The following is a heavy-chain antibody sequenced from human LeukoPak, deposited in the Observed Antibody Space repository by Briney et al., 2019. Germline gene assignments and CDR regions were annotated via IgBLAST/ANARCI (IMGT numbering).Heavy chain of an antibody. CDR3: ASRKAGYGSGTPFDY. D-gene: IGHD3-10*01. Sequence: SGTLSLTCAVSGASITSNYWWDWVRQAPGKGLEWIGESFHTGSANYNPSLKSRASISVDKSTNQFSLTLTSVTAADTAIYSCASRKAGYGSGTPFDYWGRGTLVTVSS. V-gene: IGHV4-4*02. J-gene: IGHJ4*01. CDR2: SFHTGSA. CDR1: GASITSNYW.